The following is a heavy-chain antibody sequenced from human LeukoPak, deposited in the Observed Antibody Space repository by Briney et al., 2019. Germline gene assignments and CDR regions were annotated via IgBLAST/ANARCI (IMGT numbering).Heavy chain of an antibody. CDR2: INHSGST. CDR3: ARVVLLRRYYYYYYMDV. D-gene: IGHD3-22*01. V-gene: IGHV4-34*01. Sequence: SETLSLTCAVYGGSFGGYYWSWIRQPPGKGLEWIGEINHSGSTNYNPSLKSRVTISVDTSKNQFSLKLSSVTAADPAVYYCARVVLLRRYYYYYYMDVWGKGTTVTVSS. CDR1: GGSFGGYY. J-gene: IGHJ6*03.